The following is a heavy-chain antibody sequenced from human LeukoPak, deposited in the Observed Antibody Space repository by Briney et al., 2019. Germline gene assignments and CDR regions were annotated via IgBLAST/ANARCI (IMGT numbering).Heavy chain of an antibody. CDR3: ARDLAVAELFDY. CDR2: IYHSGST. J-gene: IGHJ4*02. V-gene: IGHV4-38-2*02. CDR1: GYSISSGYY. D-gene: IGHD6-13*01. Sequence: SETLSLTCTVSGYSISSGYYWGWIRQPPGKGLEWIGSIYHSGSTYYNPSLKSRVTISVDTSKNQFSLKLTSVTAADTAVYYCARDLAVAELFDYWGQGTLVTVSS.